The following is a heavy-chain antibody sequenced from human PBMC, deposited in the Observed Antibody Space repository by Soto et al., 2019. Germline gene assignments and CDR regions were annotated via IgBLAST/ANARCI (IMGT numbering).Heavy chain of an antibody. CDR2: IYYSGST. V-gene: IGHV4-59*01. CDR1: GGSISSYY. Sequence: PSETLSLTCTVSGGSISSYYWSWIRQPPGKGLEWIGYIYYSGSTNYNPSLKSRVTISVDTSKNQFSLKLSSVTAADTAVYYCARENCSGGSCYTGWFDPWGQGTLVTVSS. CDR3: ARENCSGGSCYTGWFDP. J-gene: IGHJ5*02. D-gene: IGHD2-15*01.